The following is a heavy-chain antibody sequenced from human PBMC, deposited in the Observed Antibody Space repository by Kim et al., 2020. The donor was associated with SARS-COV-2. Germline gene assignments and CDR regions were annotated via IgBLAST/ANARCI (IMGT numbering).Heavy chain of an antibody. D-gene: IGHD3-22*01. CDR1: GFTFSSYA. CDR3: AKAVPYYYDSSGYYPIDY. J-gene: IGHJ4*02. CDR2: ISGSGGST. V-gene: IGHV3-23*01. Sequence: GGSLRLSCAASGFTFSSYAMSWVRQAPGKGLEWVSAISGSGGSTYYADSVKGRFTISRDNSKNTLYLQMNSPRAEDTAVYYCAKAVPYYYDSSGYYPIDYWGQGTLVTVSS.